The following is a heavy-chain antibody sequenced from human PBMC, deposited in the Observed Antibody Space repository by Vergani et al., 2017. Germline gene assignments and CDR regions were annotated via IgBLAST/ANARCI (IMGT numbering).Heavy chain of an antibody. CDR2: INHSGST. CDR3: ARISTVTTFYYYYGMDV. CDR1: GGSISSGSYY. Sequence: QVQLQESGPGLVKPSQTLSLTCTVSGGSISSGSYYWSWIRQPPGKGLEWIGEINHSGSTNYNPSLKSRVTISVDTSKNQFSLKLSSVTAADTAVYYCARISTVTTFYYYYGMDVWGQGTTVTVSS. J-gene: IGHJ6*02. V-gene: IGHV4-39*07. D-gene: IGHD4-17*01.